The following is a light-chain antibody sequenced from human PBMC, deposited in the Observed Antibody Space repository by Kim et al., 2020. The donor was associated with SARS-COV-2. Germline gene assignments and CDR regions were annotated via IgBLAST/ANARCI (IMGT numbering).Light chain of an antibody. CDR2: GAS. CDR1: QGVSSIY. V-gene: IGKV3-20*01. CDR3: QQYSRSPLT. J-gene: IGKJ4*01. Sequence: PGERATLACRARQGVSSIYLAWYQQNSGRAPRLLIYGASNRVTGTPDRFSGSGSGTDFTLTISRLEPEDFAVYYCQQYSRSPLTFGGGTKVEI.